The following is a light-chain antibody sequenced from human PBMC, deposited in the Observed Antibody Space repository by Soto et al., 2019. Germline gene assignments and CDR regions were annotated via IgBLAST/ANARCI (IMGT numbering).Light chain of an antibody. Sequence: QSVLTQPPSVSGAPGQRVTISCTGSSSNIGRGYDVHWYQQVPGSAPRLLLSGDNTRPSGVPDRFSGSRSGTSASLAITGRQAEDEADYYCQTFDSSLTISWVFGGGTKLTVL. CDR2: GDN. J-gene: IGLJ3*02. CDR1: SSNIGRGYD. V-gene: IGLV1-40*01. CDR3: QTFDSSLTISWV.